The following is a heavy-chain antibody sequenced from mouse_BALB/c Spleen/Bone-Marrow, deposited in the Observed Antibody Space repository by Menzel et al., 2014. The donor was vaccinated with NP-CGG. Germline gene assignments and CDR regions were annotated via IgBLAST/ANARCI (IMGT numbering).Heavy chain of an antibody. V-gene: IGHV3-6*01. J-gene: IGHJ2*01. Sequence: ESGPGLVKPSQSLSLTCSVTGSSITSGYYWNWIRQLLGNKLEWMGHISYAGSNNYNPSLKNRISLTRDASKNQFFLRLTSVSPEYTATNCCASEPTDGSHFDYWGQGTTLTVSS. D-gene: IGHD2-3*01. CDR1: GSSITSGYY. CDR3: ASEPTDGSHFDY. CDR2: ISYAGSN.